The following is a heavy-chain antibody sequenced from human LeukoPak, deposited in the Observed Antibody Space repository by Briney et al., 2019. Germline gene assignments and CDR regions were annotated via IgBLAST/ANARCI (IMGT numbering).Heavy chain of an antibody. V-gene: IGHV4-39*02. CDR1: GDSVSSPSHH. CDR3: TREFKSTSGD. J-gene: IGHJ4*02. CDR2: IYYTGNT. Sequence: PSETLSLTCTVSGDSVSSPSHHWAWIRQPPWKGLEWIASIYYTGNTYYNPSLKSRLSISIDASKNYFSLKLSSVTAADTAVYFCTREFKSTSGDWGQGTLVTVSS.